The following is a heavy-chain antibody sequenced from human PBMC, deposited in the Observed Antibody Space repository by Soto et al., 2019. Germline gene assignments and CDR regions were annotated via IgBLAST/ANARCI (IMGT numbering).Heavy chain of an antibody. CDR2: ISGSGTST. Sequence: EVQVLESGGDLVQPGGSLRLSCAASGFTFTNYVMTWVRQAPGRGLEWVSSISGSGTSTYYAESVKGRFTISRDNSESTLYLQMNSLRAEDTGIYYCSKVGVLWFGGPVDYWGQGTLVTVSS. D-gene: IGHD3-10*01. CDR3: SKVGVLWFGGPVDY. J-gene: IGHJ4*02. V-gene: IGHV3-23*01. CDR1: GFTFTNYV.